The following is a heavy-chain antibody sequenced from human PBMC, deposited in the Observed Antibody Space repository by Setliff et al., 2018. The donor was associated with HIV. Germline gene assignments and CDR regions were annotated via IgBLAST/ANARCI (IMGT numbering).Heavy chain of an antibody. Sequence: TLSLTCTVSGGSISSGGYYWSWIRQHPGKGLEWIGYIYYSGSTYYNPSLKSRVTISLDKSKNQFSLNLTSVTAADTAVYYCARGGAFWSGYYGFDYWGQGTLVTVSS. D-gene: IGHD3-3*01. CDR3: ARGGAFWSGYYGFDY. CDR1: GGSISSGGYY. V-gene: IGHV4-31*03. CDR2: IYYSGST. J-gene: IGHJ4*02.